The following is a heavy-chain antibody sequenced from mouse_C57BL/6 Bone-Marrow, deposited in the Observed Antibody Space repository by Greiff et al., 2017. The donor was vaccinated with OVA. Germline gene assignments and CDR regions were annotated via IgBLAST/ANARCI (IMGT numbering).Heavy chain of an antibody. Sequence: EVKLQESGPGLVKPSQSLSLTCSVTGYSITSGYYWNWIRQFPGNKLEWMGYISYDGSNNYNPSLKNRIPITRDTSKNQFFLKLNSVTTEDTATYYCARRVTPYWYFDVWGTGTTVTVSS. CDR1: GYSITSGYY. D-gene: IGHD2-1*01. V-gene: IGHV3-6*01. CDR3: ARRVTPYWYFDV. CDR2: ISYDGSN. J-gene: IGHJ1*03.